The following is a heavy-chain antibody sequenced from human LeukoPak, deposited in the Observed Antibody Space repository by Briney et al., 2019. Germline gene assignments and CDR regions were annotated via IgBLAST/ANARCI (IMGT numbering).Heavy chain of an antibody. Sequence: GGSLRLSCAASGFTFSDYYMSWIRQAPGKGLEWVSYISSSGSTIYYADSVKGRFTISRDNAKNSLYLQMNSLRAEDTAVYYCARDAWLPRNYYYYYGMDVWGQGTTVTVSS. D-gene: IGHD5-12*01. J-gene: IGHJ6*02. V-gene: IGHV3-11*01. CDR3: ARDAWLPRNYYYYYGMDV. CDR2: ISSSGSTI. CDR1: GFTFSDYY.